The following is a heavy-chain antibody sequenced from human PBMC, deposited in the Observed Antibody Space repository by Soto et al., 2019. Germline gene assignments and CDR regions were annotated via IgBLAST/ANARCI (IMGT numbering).Heavy chain of an antibody. V-gene: IGHV1-18*01. Sequence: QVQLVQSGAEVKKPGASVKVSCKASGYTFTSYGISWVRQAPGQGLEWMGWISAYNGNTNYAQKLQVRVTMTTDTSTSTAYMELRSLRSDDTAVYYCARDKSSSSRDYYYYYGMDVWGQGTTVTVSS. J-gene: IGHJ6*02. CDR1: GYTFTSYG. CDR2: ISAYNGNT. CDR3: ARDKSSSSRDYYYYYGMDV. D-gene: IGHD6-6*01.